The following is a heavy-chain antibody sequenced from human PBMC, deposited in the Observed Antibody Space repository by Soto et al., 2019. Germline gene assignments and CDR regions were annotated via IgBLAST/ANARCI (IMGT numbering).Heavy chain of an antibody. D-gene: IGHD6-13*01. CDR2: FWYNASGH. J-gene: IGHJ4*02. CDR1: GFTFTSYT. Sequence: GGSLRLSCTTSGFTFTSYTMHWVRQVPGKGLEWVATFWYNASGHKYAYSVKGRFTISRNHSRSTLNLHMDRQRAEYTALYYCAFGSWNHFYFDYWGQEIPVTVSS. CDR3: AFGSWNHFYFDY. V-gene: IGHV3-33*08.